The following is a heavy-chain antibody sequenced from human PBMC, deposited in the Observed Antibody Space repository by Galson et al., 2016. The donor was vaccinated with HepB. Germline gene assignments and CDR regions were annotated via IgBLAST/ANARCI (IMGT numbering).Heavy chain of an antibody. J-gene: IGHJ4*02. D-gene: IGHD4/OR15-4a*01. CDR2: ISPQNGKK. V-gene: IGHV1-18*01. CDR1: GYNFITYG. Sequence: SVKVSCKASGYNFITYGISWVRQAPGQGFEWIGWISPQNGKKKSAENLQGRVAMTRDKSTSTAYMELRSLTSDDTSVYYCARDVGANYFDLWCQGALVIVSS. CDR3: ARDVGANYFDL.